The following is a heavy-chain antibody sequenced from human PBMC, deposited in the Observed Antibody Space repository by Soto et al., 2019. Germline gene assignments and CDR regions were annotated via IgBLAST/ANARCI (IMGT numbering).Heavy chain of an antibody. CDR1: GYTFTSYG. Sequence: ASVKVSCKASGYTFTSYGISWVRQAPGQGLEWMGWISAYNGNTNYAQKLQGRVTITTDTSTSTVYMELRSLRSDDTAVYYCARSGAAYSYFDYWCQGTVVTVSS. J-gene: IGHJ4*02. D-gene: IGHD2-15*01. V-gene: IGHV1-18*01. CDR3: ARSGAAYSYFDY. CDR2: ISAYNGNT.